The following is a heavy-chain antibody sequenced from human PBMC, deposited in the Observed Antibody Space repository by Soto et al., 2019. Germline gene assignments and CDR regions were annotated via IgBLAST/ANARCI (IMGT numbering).Heavy chain of an antibody. CDR2: IEGKVYGGTT. V-gene: IGHV3-49*04. J-gene: IGHJ4*02. CDR1: GSTPDDST. D-gene: IGHD3-10*01. CDR3: ARSGYYSGSGSYYFGRDFDS. Sequence: GLSLRRSCTVSGSTPDDSTMNWVRQAPGKGLDRVGLIEGKVYGGTTEYAASVIGIFDISGDEAKSVSYLQMNILKAEDTAVYYCARSGYYSGSGSYYFGRDFDSWRQGTLVTV.